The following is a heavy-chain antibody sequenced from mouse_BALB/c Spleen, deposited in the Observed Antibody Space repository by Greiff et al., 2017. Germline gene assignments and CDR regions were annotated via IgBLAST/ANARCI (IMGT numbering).Heavy chain of an antibody. CDR2: IDPANGNT. Sequence: EVMLVESGAELVKPGASVKLSCTASGFNIKDTYMHWVKQRPEQGLEWIGRIDPANGNTKYDPKFQGKATITADTSSNTAYLQLSSLTSEDTAVYYCARNDYAWFAYWGQGTLVTVSA. V-gene: IGHV14-3*02. D-gene: IGHD2-4*01. CDR1: GFNIKDTY. CDR3: ARNDYAWFAY. J-gene: IGHJ3*01.